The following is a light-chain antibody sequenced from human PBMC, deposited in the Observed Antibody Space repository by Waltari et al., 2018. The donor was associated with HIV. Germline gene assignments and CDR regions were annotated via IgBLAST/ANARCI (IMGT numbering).Light chain of an antibody. Sequence: EIVLTQSPDTLSLSAGQRATLSCRASQSLSSKFLAWYQQRPGKAPRLLISGTSDRATGIPDRFSGSGSGTDFTLTISRLEPEDSAVYHCQQYDKSLTFGQGTKLEI. CDR1: QSLSSKF. CDR2: GTS. J-gene: IGKJ2*01. V-gene: IGKV3-20*01. CDR3: QQYDKSLT.